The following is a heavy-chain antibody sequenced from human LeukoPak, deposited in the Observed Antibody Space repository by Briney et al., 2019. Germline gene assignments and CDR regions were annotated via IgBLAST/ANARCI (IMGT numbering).Heavy chain of an antibody. Sequence: GGSLRLSCAASGFTFSTYAIHWVRQAPGKGLEWVSVIYSGGSTYYADSVKGRFTISRHNSKNTLYLQMNSLRAEDTAVYYCARRGYSTGFDYWGQGTLVTVSS. V-gene: IGHV3-NL1*01. CDR1: GFTFSTYA. J-gene: IGHJ4*02. D-gene: IGHD5-18*01. CDR2: IYSGGST. CDR3: ARRGYSTGFDY.